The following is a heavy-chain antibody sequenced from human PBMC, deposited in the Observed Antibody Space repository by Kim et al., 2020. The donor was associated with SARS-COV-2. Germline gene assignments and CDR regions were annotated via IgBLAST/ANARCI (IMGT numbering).Heavy chain of an antibody. V-gene: IGHV1-2*02. CDR2: INPNSGGT. CDR3: ATYTVVTSMSGYGSWFDP. CDR1: GYTFTGYY. D-gene: IGHD2-21*02. Sequence: ASVKVSCKASGYTFTGYYMHWVRQAPGQGLEWMGWINPNSGGTNYAQKFQGRVTMTRDTSISTAYMELSRLRSDDTAVYYCATYTVVTSMSGYGSWFDPWGQGTLVTVSS. J-gene: IGHJ5*02.